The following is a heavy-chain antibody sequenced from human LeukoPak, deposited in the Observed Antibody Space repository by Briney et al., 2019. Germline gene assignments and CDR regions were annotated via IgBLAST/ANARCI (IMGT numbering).Heavy chain of an antibody. CDR3: AKGPHGNSGSYQYYFDY. V-gene: IGHV3-53*01. J-gene: IGHJ4*02. Sequence: GGSLRLSCAASGFTVSSNYMSWVRQAPGKGLEWVSVIYSGGSTYYADSVKGRFTISRDNSKNTLYLQMNSLRAEDTAVYYCAKGPHGNSGSYQYYFDYWGQGTLVTVSS. CDR1: GFTVSSNY. D-gene: IGHD1-26*01. CDR2: IYSGGST.